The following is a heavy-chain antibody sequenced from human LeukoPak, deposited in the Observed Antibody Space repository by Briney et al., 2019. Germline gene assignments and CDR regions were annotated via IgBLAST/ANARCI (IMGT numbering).Heavy chain of an antibody. V-gene: IGHV3-30-3*01. Sequence: GTSLRLSCEASGFTFGNYAIHWVRQVPGEGLEWVAIITHNGGTQYYADSVKGRFTISKDNSQSTVFLQMNSLRPEDTAVYYCARDAQSGAFSDFDYWGQGTLVTVSS. CDR2: ITHNGGTQ. D-gene: IGHD1-26*01. CDR3: ARDAQSGAFSDFDY. CDR1: GFTFGNYA. J-gene: IGHJ4*02.